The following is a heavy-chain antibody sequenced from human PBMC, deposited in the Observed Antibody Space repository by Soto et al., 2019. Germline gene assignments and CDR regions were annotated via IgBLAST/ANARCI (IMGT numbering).Heavy chain of an antibody. V-gene: IGHV4-34*01. D-gene: IGHD2-21*02. J-gene: IGHJ3*02. CDR3: ASSSAYCGGDCFGAFDI. Sequence: QVQLQQWGAGLLKPSETLSLTCAVYGGSFSGYYWSWIRQPPGKGLEWIGEINHSGSTNYNPSLLGRVTISVNTSKSQFSLKLSSVTAADTAVYYCASSSAYCGGDCFGAFDIWGQGTMVTVSS. CDR1: GGSFSGYY. CDR2: INHSGST.